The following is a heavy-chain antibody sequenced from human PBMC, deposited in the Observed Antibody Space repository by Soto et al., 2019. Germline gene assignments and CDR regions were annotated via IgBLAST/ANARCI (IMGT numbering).Heavy chain of an antibody. CDR2: INHSGST. V-gene: IGHV4-34*01. Sequence: PSQTLYLAYSFSGSSFTGCDWRWIRRPPGKGREWIGEINHSGSTNYNPSLKSRVTISVDTSKNQFSLKLSSVTAADTAVYYCARDTTPGRWQPFDGHCFDPWGEG. J-gene: IGHJ5*02. D-gene: IGHD5-12*01. CDR3: ARDTTPGRWQPFDGHCFDP. CDR1: GSSFTGCD.